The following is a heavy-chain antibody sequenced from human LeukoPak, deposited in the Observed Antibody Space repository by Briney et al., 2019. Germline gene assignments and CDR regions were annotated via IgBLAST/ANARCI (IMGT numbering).Heavy chain of an antibody. CDR3: ARETPEYD. D-gene: IGHD1-14*01. CDR2: ISSSSSYT. CDR1: GFSFSSYV. Sequence: GGSLRLSCVASGFSFSSYVMNWIRQAPGKGLEWVSYISSSSSYTNYADSVKGRFTISRDNAKNSLYLQMNSLRDEDTAVYYCARETPEYDWGQGTLVTVSS. J-gene: IGHJ4*02. V-gene: IGHV3-21*05.